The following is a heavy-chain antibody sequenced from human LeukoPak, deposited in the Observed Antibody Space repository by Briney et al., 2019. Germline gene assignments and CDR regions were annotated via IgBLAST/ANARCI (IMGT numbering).Heavy chain of an antibody. D-gene: IGHD3-16*02. Sequence: GGSLRLSCAASGFTFSSYWMSWDRQAPGKGLEWVANIKQDGSEKYYVDSVKGRFTISRDNAKNSLYLQMNSLRAEDTAVYYCARDVYDYVWGSYPAPDYWGQGTLVTVSS. CDR1: GFTFSSYW. J-gene: IGHJ4*02. CDR3: ARDVYDYVWGSYPAPDY. CDR2: IKQDGSEK. V-gene: IGHV3-7*03.